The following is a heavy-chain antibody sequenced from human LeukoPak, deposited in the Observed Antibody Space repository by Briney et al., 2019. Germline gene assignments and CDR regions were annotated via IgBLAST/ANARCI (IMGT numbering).Heavy chain of an antibody. V-gene: IGHV4-39*01. CDR3: ARHPRAVAGFDY. Sequence: SSETLSLTCTVSGGSISSSSYYWGWIRQPPGKGLEWIGSIYYSGSTYYNPSLKSRVTISVDTSKNQFSLKLSSVTAADTAVYYCARHPRAVAGFDYWGQGTLVTVSS. D-gene: IGHD6-19*01. CDR2: IYYSGST. CDR1: GGSISSSSYY. J-gene: IGHJ4*02.